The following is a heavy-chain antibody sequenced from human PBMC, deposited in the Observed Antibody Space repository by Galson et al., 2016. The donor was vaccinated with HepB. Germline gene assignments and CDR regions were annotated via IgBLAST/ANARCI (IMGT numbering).Heavy chain of an antibody. CDR3: AGGRWLGGLSVY. J-gene: IGHJ4*02. CDR1: GFIFSDYP. D-gene: IGHD5-24*01. CDR2: INNKGTTT. V-gene: IGHV3-64D*08. Sequence: SLRLSCAGSGFIFSDYPLHWVRRAPGKGLQYISAINNKGTTTYYADAVKGRFTISRDHSRTTLYLQMKNLRTEDTAVYHGAGGRWLGGLSVYWGPGTLVTVSS.